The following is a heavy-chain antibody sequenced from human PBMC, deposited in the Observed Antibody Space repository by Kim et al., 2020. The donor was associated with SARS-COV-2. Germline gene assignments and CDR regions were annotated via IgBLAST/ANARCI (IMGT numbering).Heavy chain of an antibody. J-gene: IGHJ6*02. CDR1: GYSISSGAYY. Sequence: SETLSLTCTVSGYSISSGAYYWSWIRQHQGKGLEWIGYIYYSGITYYNPSLKSRVTISVDTSKNQFSLKLSSVTAADTAVYYCARDGGFYYGSGQTYGLDVWGQGTSVTVSS. V-gene: IGHV4-31*03. CDR3: ARDGGFYYGSGQTYGLDV. D-gene: IGHD3-10*01. CDR2: IYYSGIT.